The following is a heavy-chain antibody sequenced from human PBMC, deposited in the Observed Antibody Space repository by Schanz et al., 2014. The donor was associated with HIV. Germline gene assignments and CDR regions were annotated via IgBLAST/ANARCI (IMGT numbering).Heavy chain of an antibody. CDR1: GFFFSNHA. J-gene: IGHJ4*02. V-gene: IGHV3-23*01. Sequence: EVRLLESGGGLVQRGGSLRLSCAASGFFFSNHAMSWVRQAPGKGLEWVSGISISGDVTYYSDSVKGRFTISRDNSKNTVYLQMNSLRAEDTAVYYCANEEVPNDYWGQGTLVTVSS. CDR3: ANEEVPNDY. CDR2: ISISGDVT.